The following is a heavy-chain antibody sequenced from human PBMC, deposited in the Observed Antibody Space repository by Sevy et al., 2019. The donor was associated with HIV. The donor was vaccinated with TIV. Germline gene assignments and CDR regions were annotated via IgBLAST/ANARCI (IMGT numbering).Heavy chain of an antibody. CDR1: GYTFTSYG. J-gene: IGHJ5*02. V-gene: IGHV1-18*01. CDR3: IRGADWFDP. Sequence: ASVKVSCKTSGYTFTSYGITWVRQAPGQGLEWMGWVSAYNGNTDYAQNFRGRVTMTTDTSTNTAYMELRSLRSDDTAVYYCIRGADWFDPWAQGTLVTVSS. CDR2: VSAYNGNT.